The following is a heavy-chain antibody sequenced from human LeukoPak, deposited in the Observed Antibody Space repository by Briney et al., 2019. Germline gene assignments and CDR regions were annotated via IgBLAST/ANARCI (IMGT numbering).Heavy chain of an antibody. CDR1: GGTLRSDA. V-gene: IGHV1-69*13. D-gene: IGHD3-10*01. CDR3: AKDGVRGTIVRQVSWFDP. Sequence: SVKLSCKASGGTLRSDATSCGRHGPGQGLEWMGGIIPIFGTANSAQKFKGRVPITADESTSTAYMALSSLRSEDTAVYYCAKDGVRGTIVRQVSWFDPCGQGSLVTVSA. CDR2: IIPIFGTA. J-gene: IGHJ5*02.